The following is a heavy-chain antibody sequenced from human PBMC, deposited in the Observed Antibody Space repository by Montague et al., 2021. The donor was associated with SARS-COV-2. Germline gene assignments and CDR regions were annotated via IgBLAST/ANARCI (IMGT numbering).Heavy chain of an antibody. D-gene: IGHD5-24*01. V-gene: IGHV3-30-3*01. CDR2: ISYDGSNK. CDR1: GFTFSSYG. Sequence: SLRLSCAASGFTFSSYGMHWVRQAPGKGLEWATLISYDGSNKYYADSVKGRFTISRDNSKNTLYLQMSSLRAEDTAAYYCARESSIDEKGMGLDYWGQGTLVTVSS. CDR3: ARESSIDEKGMGLDY. J-gene: IGHJ4*02.